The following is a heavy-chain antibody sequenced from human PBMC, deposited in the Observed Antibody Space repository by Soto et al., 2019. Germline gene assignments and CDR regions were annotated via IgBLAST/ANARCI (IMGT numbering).Heavy chain of an antibody. CDR1: GYTLTDFS. CDR2: IIPILGIA. V-gene: IGHV1-69*02. CDR3: ARLLYYDSSGYPVDY. Sequence: ASVKVSCKVSGYTLTDFSVQWVRQAPGHGLEWIGRIIPILGIANYAQKFQGRVTITADKSTSTAYMELSSLRSEDTAVYYCARLLYYDSSGYPVDYWGKGTLVTVSS. J-gene: IGHJ4*02. D-gene: IGHD3-22*01.